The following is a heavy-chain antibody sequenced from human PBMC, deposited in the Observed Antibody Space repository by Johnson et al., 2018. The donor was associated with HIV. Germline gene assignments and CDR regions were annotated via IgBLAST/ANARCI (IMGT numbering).Heavy chain of an antibody. V-gene: IGHV3-33*08. CDR2: IRQDGSEK. CDR1: GFIFSSYG. Sequence: QVQLVESGGGVVQPGRSLRLSCAASGFIFSSYGMHWVRQAPGKGLEWVATIRQDGSEKYYVDSVKGRFTISRDNSKNTLYLQMNSLRGEDTAVYYCATSGDKYSSNWGDAFDIWGQGTMVTVSS. CDR3: ATSGDKYSSNWGDAFDI. J-gene: IGHJ3*02. D-gene: IGHD6-13*01.